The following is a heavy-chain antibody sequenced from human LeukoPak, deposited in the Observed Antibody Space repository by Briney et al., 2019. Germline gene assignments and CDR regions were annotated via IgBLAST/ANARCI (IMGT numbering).Heavy chain of an antibody. CDR3: ARFRGSWFFDV. D-gene: IGHD6-13*01. Sequence: PGRSLRLSCAASGFTVSTNYMSWVRQAPGKGLEWVSVIYSGGSIYYADSVKGRFTISRHNSENSLYLQMSSLRADDTAVYYCARFRGSWFFDVWGQGTMVTVSS. CDR1: GFTVSTNY. CDR2: IYSGGSI. V-gene: IGHV3-53*01. J-gene: IGHJ3*01.